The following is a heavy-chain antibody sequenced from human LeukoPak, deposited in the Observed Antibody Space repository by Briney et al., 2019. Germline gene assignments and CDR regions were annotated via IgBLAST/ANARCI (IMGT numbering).Heavy chain of an antibody. V-gene: IGHV3-23*01. J-gene: IGHJ4*02. CDR3: AKDGTIFGVVIRDYIDH. CDR2: ISGSGGST. Sequence: GGSLRLSCAASGFTFSSYAMSWVRQAPGKGLEWVSAISGSGGSTYYADSVKGRFTISRDNSKNTLYLQMNSLRAEDTAVYYCAKDGTIFGVVIRDYIDHWGQGTLVTVSS. CDR1: GFTFSSYA. D-gene: IGHD3-3*01.